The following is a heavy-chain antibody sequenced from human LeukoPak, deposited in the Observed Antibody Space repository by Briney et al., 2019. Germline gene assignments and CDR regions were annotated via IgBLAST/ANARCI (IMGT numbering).Heavy chain of an antibody. CDR1: GYSISSGFY. CDR2: IYRSGTA. J-gene: IGHJ4*02. CDR3: AKGTNFRGVIACFDY. D-gene: IGHD3-10*01. Sequence: SETLSLTCTVSGYSISSGFYWGWIRQPPGKGLEWIGSIYRSGTAYYNPSLKSRVTISVDTSKNQFSLKLRSVTAADTAVYYCAKGTNFRGVIACFDYWGQGTLVTVSS. V-gene: IGHV4-38-2*02.